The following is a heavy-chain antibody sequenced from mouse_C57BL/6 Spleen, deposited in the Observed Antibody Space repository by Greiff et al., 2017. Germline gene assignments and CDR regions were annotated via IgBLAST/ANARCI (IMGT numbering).Heavy chain of an antibody. CDR3: ARLDYDKYFDY. J-gene: IGHJ2*01. Sequence: VQLQQPGAELVMPGASVKLSCKASGYTFTSYWMHWVKQRPGQGLEWIGEIDPSDSYTNYNQKFKGKSTLTVDKSSSTAYMQLSSLTSEDSAVYYCARLDYDKYFDYWGQGTTLTVSS. CDR2: IDPSDSYT. D-gene: IGHD2-4*01. CDR1: GYTFTSYW. V-gene: IGHV1-69*01.